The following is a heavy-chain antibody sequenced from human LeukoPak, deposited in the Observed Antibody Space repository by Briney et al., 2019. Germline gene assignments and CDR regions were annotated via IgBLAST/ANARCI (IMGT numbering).Heavy chain of an antibody. CDR1: GFTFSSYG. J-gene: IGHJ6*02. CDR2: IWYDGSNK. V-gene: IGHV3-33*01. CDR3: ARVVLEYSSSSWRENYYYGMDV. Sequence: TGGSLRLSCAASGFTFSSYGMHWVRQAPGKGLEWVAVIWYDGSNKYYADSVKGRFTISRDNSKNTLYLQMNSLRAEDTAVYYCARVVLEYSSSSWRENYYYGMDVWGQGTTVTVSS. D-gene: IGHD6-6*01.